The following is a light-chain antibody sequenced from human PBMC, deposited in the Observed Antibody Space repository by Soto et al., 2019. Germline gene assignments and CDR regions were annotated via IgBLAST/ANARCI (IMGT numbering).Light chain of an antibody. V-gene: IGKV1-39*01. J-gene: IGKJ1*01. CDR3: QQSSSTTWT. CDR1: QGISTY. CDR2: AAS. Sequence: DIQMTQSPSSLSASVGDRVTITCRARQGISTYLNWYQQKPGKAPKLLIYAASSLQSGVPSRFSGSGSETDFTLTISSLQPEDSATYSCQQSSSTTWTFGQGTKVQIK.